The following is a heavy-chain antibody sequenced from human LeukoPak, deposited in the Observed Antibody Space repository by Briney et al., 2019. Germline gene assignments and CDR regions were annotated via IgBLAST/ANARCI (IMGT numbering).Heavy chain of an antibody. CDR1: GGSISSYY. Sequence: SETLALTCTVSGGSISSYYWSWIRQPPGKGLEWIGYIYYSGSTNYNPSLKSRVTISVDTSKNQFSLMLSSVTAADTAVYYCARGRRIAAATFDYWGQGTLVTVSS. D-gene: IGHD6-13*01. V-gene: IGHV4-59*01. J-gene: IGHJ4*02. CDR3: ARGRRIAAATFDY. CDR2: IYYSGST.